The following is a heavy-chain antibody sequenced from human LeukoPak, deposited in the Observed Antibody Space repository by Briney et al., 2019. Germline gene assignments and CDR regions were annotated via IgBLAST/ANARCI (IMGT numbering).Heavy chain of an antibody. Sequence: SETLSLTCAVYGASFGGYYWSWIRQPPGKGLEWIGEINHSGSTNYNPSLKSRVTISVDTSKNQFSLKLSSVTAADTAVYYCARAPGYCSGGSCLYYYGMDVWGQGTTVTVSS. J-gene: IGHJ6*02. D-gene: IGHD2-15*01. CDR2: INHSGST. CDR1: GASFGGYY. V-gene: IGHV4-34*01. CDR3: ARAPGYCSGGSCLYYYGMDV.